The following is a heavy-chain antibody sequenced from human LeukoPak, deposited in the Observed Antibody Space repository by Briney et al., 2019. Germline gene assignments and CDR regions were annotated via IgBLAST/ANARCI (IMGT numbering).Heavy chain of an antibody. D-gene: IGHD6-13*01. Sequence: TGGSLRLSCTASGFTFSNYWMSWVRQVPGKGPEWVANIKQDGSEKYYVDSVEGRFAVSRDNAQNSLYLRMNSLRVEDTAVYYCARWQPGFDPWGQGILVTVSS. CDR3: ARWQPGFDP. CDR1: GFTFSNYW. CDR2: IKQDGSEK. V-gene: IGHV3-7*01. J-gene: IGHJ5*02.